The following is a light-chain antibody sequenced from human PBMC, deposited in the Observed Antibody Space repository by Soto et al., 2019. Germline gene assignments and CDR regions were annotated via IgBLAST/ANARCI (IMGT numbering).Light chain of an antibody. CDR1: SSDIGDYNY. Sequence: QSALTQPASVSGSPGQSITISCTGTSSDIGDYNYVSWYQQHPGKAPKLMIFDVRDRPSGVSNRFSGSKSSNTASLTISGLQAEDEADYYCSSYTSSAPVIFGGGTKLTVL. CDR2: DVR. V-gene: IGLV2-14*03. CDR3: SSYTSSAPVI. J-gene: IGLJ2*01.